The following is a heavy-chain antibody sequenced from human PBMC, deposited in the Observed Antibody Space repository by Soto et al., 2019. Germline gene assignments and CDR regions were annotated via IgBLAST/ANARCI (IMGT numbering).Heavy chain of an antibody. V-gene: IGHV3-30-3*01. CDR3: AKEDKSPEY. CDR2: ISYDGSNK. Sequence: GGSLRLSCAASGFTFSSYAMHWVRQAPGKGLEWVAVISYDGSNKYYADSVKGRFTISRDNSKNTLYLQMNSLRAEDTAVYYCAKEDKSPEYWGQGTLVTVSS. J-gene: IGHJ4*02. CDR1: GFTFSSYA.